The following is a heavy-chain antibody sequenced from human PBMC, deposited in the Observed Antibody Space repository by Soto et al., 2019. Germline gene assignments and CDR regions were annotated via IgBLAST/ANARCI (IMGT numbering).Heavy chain of an antibody. J-gene: IGHJ5*02. Sequence: QVQLVQSGAEVKKPGASVKVSCKASGYTFTSYGISWVRQAPGQGLEWMGWINAYTGNTNYAQKLQGRVAMPTNTSTSTAYMALRSLRSDDTAVYYCARVLPPCDPWGQGTGVTVSS. CDR3: ARVLPPCDP. CDR2: INAYTGNT. V-gene: IGHV1-18*01. CDR1: GYTFTSYG.